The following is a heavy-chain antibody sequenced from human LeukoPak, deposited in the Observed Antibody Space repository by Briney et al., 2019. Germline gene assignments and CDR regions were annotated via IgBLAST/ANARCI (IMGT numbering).Heavy chain of an antibody. V-gene: IGHV3-21*04. J-gene: IGHJ4*02. CDR2: ISSSSSYI. CDR3: AGEPKEAAPLGFPDS. Sequence: PGRSLRLSCAASGFTFSSYSMNWVRQAPGKGLEWVSSISSSSSYIYYADSVKGRFTISRDNAKSSLYLQMNSLRAEDTAVYYCAGEPKEAAPLGFPDSWGQGTLVTVSS. CDR1: GFTFSSYS. D-gene: IGHD6-6*01.